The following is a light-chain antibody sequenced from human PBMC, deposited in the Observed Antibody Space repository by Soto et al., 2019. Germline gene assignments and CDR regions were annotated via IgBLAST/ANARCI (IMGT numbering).Light chain of an antibody. Sequence: DIHLTQSPSFLSASVGDRVTITCRASQGISSFLAWYQQKPGKAPNLLMYAASTLQSGVPSRFSGGESGTEYTLTISSLQPEDSATYYCQQLYIFPLTFGQGTRWRL. CDR1: QGISSF. J-gene: IGKJ5*01. V-gene: IGKV1-9*01. CDR3: QQLYIFPLT. CDR2: AAS.